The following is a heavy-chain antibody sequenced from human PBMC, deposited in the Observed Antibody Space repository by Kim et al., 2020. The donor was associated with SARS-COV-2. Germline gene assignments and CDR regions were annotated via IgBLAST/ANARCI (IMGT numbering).Heavy chain of an antibody. CDR1: GFTFSSYS. CDR2: ISSSSSYI. Sequence: GGSLRLSCAASGFTFSSYSMNWVRQAPGKGLEWVSSISSSSSYIYYADSVKGRFTISRDNAKNSLYLQMNSLRAEDTAVYYCARDSPLSPRDEPTPYYYYGMDVWGQGTTVTVSS. CDR3: ARDSPLSPRDEPTPYYYYGMDV. J-gene: IGHJ6*02. V-gene: IGHV3-21*01.